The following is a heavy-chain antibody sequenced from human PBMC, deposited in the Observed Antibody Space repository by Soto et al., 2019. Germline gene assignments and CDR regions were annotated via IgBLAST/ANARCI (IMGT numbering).Heavy chain of an antibody. CDR2: IRSKAYGGTT. Sequence: EVQLVESGGGLVKPGRSLRLSCTASGFTFGDYAMSWFRQAPGKGLEWVGFIRSKAYGGTTEYAGSVKGRFTISRDDSKSIAYLQMNSLKTEDTAVYYCTRDSRFLEWLFNLEGQYYFDYWGQGTLVTVSS. CDR3: TRDSRFLEWLFNLEGQYYFDY. CDR1: GFTFGDYA. D-gene: IGHD3-3*01. V-gene: IGHV3-49*05. J-gene: IGHJ4*02.